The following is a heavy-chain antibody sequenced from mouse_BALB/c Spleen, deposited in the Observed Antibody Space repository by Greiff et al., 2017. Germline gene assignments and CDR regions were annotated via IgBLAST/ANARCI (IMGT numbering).Heavy chain of an antibody. J-gene: IGHJ3*01. CDR3: ARWGGNYFAY. CDR1: GYTFTSYD. D-gene: IGHD2-1*01. Sequence: VQLQQSGAELVKPGASVKLSCKASGYTFTSYDINWVRQRPEQGLEWIGWIFPGDGSTNYNEKFKSKATLTVDKSSSTAYMQLSSLTSEDSAVYYCARWGGNYFAYWGQGTLVTVSA. CDR2: IFPGDGST. V-gene: IGHV1-85*01.